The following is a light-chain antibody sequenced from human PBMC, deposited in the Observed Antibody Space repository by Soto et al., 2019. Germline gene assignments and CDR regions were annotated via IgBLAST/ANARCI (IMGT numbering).Light chain of an antibody. V-gene: IGKV3-11*01. Sequence: EILVTQFPANLSLSLGERAPLSFWASQSVSSYLAWYQQKPGQAPRLLIYDASNRATGIPARFGGSGSGTDFTLTISSLEPEDFAVYYCQQRSNWPPLLTFGGGTKV. CDR1: QSVSSY. CDR3: QQRSNWPPLLT. J-gene: IGKJ4*01. CDR2: DAS.